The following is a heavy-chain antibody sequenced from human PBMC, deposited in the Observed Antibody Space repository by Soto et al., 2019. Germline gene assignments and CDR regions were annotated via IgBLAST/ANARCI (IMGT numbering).Heavy chain of an antibody. CDR1: GFTFRDYH. Sequence: GGSLSLSCAASGFTFRDYHMSGVRQAPGKGLEWVSDITARASIKFYADSVKGRFTISRDNVENTVYLQMDSLRAEDTAVYYCARTALRFSGSYQFDYWGQGTLVTVSS. V-gene: IGHV3-11*01. CDR3: ARTALRFSGSYQFDY. D-gene: IGHD3-10*01. J-gene: IGHJ4*02. CDR2: ITARASIK.